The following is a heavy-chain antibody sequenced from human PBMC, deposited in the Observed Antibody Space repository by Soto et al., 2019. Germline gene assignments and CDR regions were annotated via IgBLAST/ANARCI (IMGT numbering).Heavy chain of an antibody. Sequence: SETLSLTCAVYGGSFSGYYWSWIRQPPGKGLEWIGEINHSGSTNYNPSLKSRVTISVDTSKNQFSLKLSSVTAADTAVYYCARGWGSSNYYYYYVMDFWGQGTTVTVSS. D-gene: IGHD7-27*01. J-gene: IGHJ6*02. CDR3: ARGWGSSNYYYYYVMDF. V-gene: IGHV4-34*01. CDR2: INHSGST. CDR1: GGSFSGYY.